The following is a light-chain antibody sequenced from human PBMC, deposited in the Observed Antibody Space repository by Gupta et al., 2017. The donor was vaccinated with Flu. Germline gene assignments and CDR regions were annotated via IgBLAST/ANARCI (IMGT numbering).Light chain of an antibody. CDR1: QDINGY. Sequence: PGDSASLSGRPSQDINGYLAWYQQKPGQAPRLLVHGTDRATGTPARFSGAWWGADYTLTSSSLDPEDLAVYYCQQRSNGLTFGGGTRVEIK. J-gene: IGKJ4*01. CDR2: GT. CDR3: QQRSNGLT. V-gene: IGKV3-11*01.